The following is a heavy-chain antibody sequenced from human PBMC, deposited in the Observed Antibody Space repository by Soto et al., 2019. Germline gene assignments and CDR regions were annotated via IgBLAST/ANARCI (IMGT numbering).Heavy chain of an antibody. J-gene: IGHJ4*02. V-gene: IGHV3-13*05. CDR1: GFTFSSYD. D-gene: IGHD3-22*01. CDR2: IGTAGDP. CDR3: ARGGWGCSGYYSFDY. Sequence: GGSLRLSCAASGFTFSSYDMHWVRQATGKGLEWVSAIGTAGDPYYPGSVKGLFTISRENAKNSLYLQMNSLRAGDTALYYCARGGWGCSGYYSFDYWGQGTLVTVSS.